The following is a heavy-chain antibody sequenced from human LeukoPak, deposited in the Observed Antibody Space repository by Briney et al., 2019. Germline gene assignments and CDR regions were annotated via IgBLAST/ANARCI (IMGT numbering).Heavy chain of an antibody. CDR3: ARDAAMYSSSWDYFDY. J-gene: IGHJ4*02. V-gene: IGHV4-59*01. CDR2: IYYSGST. D-gene: IGHD6-13*01. CDR1: GSSISSYY. Sequence: PSETLSLTCTVSGSSISSYYWSWIRQPPGKGLEWIGYIYYSGSTNYNPSLKSRVTISVDTSKNQFSLKLSSVTAADTAVYYCARDAAMYSSSWDYFDYWGQGTLVTVSS.